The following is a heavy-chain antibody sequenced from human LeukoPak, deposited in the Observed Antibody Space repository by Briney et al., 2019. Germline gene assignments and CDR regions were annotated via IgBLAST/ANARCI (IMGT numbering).Heavy chain of an antibody. Sequence: GGSLRLSCVASGFTFSNYWMSWVRQAPGKGLEWVASIKQDGSEKYYVDSVKGRFTISRDNAKSSLYLQMNSLRAEDTALYYCAKDKSRLVGATSGIDYWGQGTLVTVSS. V-gene: IGHV3-7*03. CDR3: AKDKSRLVGATSGIDY. CDR1: GFTFSNYW. CDR2: IKQDGSEK. D-gene: IGHD1-26*01. J-gene: IGHJ4*02.